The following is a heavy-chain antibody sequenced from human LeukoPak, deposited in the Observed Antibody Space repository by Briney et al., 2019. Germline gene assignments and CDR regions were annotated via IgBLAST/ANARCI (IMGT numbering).Heavy chain of an antibody. V-gene: IGHV1-46*01. Sequence: ASVKVSCKASGYKFINYGINWVRQAPGQGLEWMGIINPSGGSTSYAQKFQGRVTMTRDTSTSTVYMELSSLRSEDTAAYYCARQYYGMREGGIDYWGQGTLVTVSS. D-gene: IGHD4-17*01. CDR3: ARQYYGMREGGIDY. J-gene: IGHJ4*02. CDR1: GYKFINYG. CDR2: INPSGGST.